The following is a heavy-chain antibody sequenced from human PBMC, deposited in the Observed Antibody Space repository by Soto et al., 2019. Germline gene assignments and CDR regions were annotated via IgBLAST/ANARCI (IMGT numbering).Heavy chain of an antibody. J-gene: IGHJ5*02. CDR3: ERDRDSSSWYPWFDP. Sequence: ASVKVSGKASGGTFSSDAISWVRHAPGQGLEWMGGIIPIFGTANYAQKFQGRVTITADESTSTAYMELSSLRSEDTAVYYCERDRDSSSWYPWFDPWGQGTLVTVSS. D-gene: IGHD6-13*01. CDR1: GGTFSSDA. CDR2: IIPIFGTA. V-gene: IGHV1-69*13.